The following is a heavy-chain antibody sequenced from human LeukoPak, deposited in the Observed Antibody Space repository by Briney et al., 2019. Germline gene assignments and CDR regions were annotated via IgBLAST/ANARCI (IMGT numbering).Heavy chain of an antibody. V-gene: IGHV1-46*03. D-gene: IGHD3-3*01. CDR2: INPSGGST. Sequence: ASVKVSCKASGCTFTSYYMHWVRQAPGQGLEWMGIINPSGGSTSYAQKFQGRVTMTRDTSTSTVYMELSSLRSEDTAVYYCARATTYYDFWSGWVRGGSFDYWGQGTLVTVSS. J-gene: IGHJ4*02. CDR3: ARATTYYDFWSGWVRGGSFDY. CDR1: GCTFTSYY.